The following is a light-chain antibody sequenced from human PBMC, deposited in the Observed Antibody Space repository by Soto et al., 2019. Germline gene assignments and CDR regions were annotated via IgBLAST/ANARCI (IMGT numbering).Light chain of an antibody. Sequence: EVVLTQSPGTLSLSPGQRATLSCRASQSVSASYLTWYQQKPGQAPRLLIYGASSRATGIPDRFSGGGSGTDFTLTISRLEPEDFAVYYCQQYAGSVWTFGQGTKVEIK. CDR3: QQYAGSVWT. J-gene: IGKJ1*01. V-gene: IGKV3-20*01. CDR2: GAS. CDR1: QSVSASY.